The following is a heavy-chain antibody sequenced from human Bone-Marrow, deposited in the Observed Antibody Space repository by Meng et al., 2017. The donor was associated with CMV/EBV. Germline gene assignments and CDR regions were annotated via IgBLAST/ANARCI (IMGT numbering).Heavy chain of an antibody. D-gene: IGHD6-13*01. J-gene: IGHJ6*02. CDR2: ISWNSGSI. Sequence: GGSLRLSCAASGFRFDDYAMHWVRQAPGKGLEWVSGISWNSGSIGYVDSVKGRFTISRDDAKNSLYLQMNSLRGEDTALYYCVKDMRKKQLHIGYYGMDVWGQGTTVTVSS. V-gene: IGHV3-9*01. CDR3: VKDMRKKQLHIGYYGMDV. CDR1: GFRFDDYA.